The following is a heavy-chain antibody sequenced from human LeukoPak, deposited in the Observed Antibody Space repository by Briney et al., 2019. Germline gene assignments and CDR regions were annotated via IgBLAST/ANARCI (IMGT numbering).Heavy chain of an antibody. Sequence: NPSQTLSLACNVSAVSVTSSSYYCGWIREPPGRGLEWLATIIYSGATHYNPSVKSRITLSADTSTNKLSPQLNSVTAAVTNVYYCARGRWITGSYYIFAYGGQGTLVTASS. CDR3: ARGRWITGSYYIFAY. J-gene: IGHJ4*02. CDR1: AVSVTSSSYY. V-gene: IGHV4-39*07. D-gene: IGHD1-26*01. CDR2: IIYSGAT.